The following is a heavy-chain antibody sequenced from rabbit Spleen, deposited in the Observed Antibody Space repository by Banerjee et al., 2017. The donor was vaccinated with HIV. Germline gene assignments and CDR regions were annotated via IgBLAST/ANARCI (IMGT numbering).Heavy chain of an antibody. V-gene: IGHV1S45*01. CDR1: GFSFSDRDV. D-gene: IGHD3-1*01. CDR2: INSYTGKP. Sequence: QEQLVESGGGLVKPEGSLTLTCKASGFSFSDRDVMCWVSQAPGKGLQWIACINSYTGKPVYATWAKGRFTISRTSSTTVTLQMTSLTAADTATYFCARDLASVVGWNFSLWGQGTLVTFS. CDR3: ARDLASVVGWNFSL. J-gene: IGHJ4*01.